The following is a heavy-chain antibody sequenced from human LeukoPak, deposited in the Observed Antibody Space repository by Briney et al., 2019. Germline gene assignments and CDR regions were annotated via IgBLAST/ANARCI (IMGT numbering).Heavy chain of an antibody. Sequence: SVKVSCKASGGTFSSYAISWVRQAPGQGLEWMGRIIPIFGIADYAQKFQGRVTITADKSTSTAYMELSSLRSEDTAVYYCASITTYPEGPYWGQGTLVTVSS. J-gene: IGHJ4*02. CDR3: ASITTYPEGPY. CDR2: IIPIFGIA. D-gene: IGHD3-3*01. V-gene: IGHV1-69*04. CDR1: GGTFSSYA.